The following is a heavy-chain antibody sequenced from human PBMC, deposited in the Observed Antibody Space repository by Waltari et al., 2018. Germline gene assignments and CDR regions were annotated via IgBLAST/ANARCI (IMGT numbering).Heavy chain of an antibody. Sequence: QVQLVQSGAEVKKPGASVKVSCKASGYTFTSYDINWVRQATGQGLEWMGWVNPNRGKTGYAQKFPGRVTMTRNTSISTAYMELSSLRSEDTAVYYCARGSGRVAARPVGGWGQGTLVTVSS. CDR1: GYTFTSYD. CDR3: ARGSGRVAARPVGG. V-gene: IGHV1-8*01. CDR2: VNPNRGKT. D-gene: IGHD6-6*01. J-gene: IGHJ4*02.